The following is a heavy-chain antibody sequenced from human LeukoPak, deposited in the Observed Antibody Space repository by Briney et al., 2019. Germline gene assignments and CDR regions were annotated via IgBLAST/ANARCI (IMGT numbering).Heavy chain of an antibody. CDR1: GFTFSTYA. CDR3: GKDDGDYAQGYYFDY. J-gene: IGHJ4*02. V-gene: IGHV3-23*01. CDR2: ISGSSPNT. Sequence: GGSLRLSCAASGFTFSTYAMSWVRQAPGKGLEWVSAISGSSPNTYYAASVKGRFTISRDNSKNTLYLQMNSLRAEDTAMYYCGKDDGDYAQGYYFDYWGQGTLVTVSS. D-gene: IGHD4-17*01.